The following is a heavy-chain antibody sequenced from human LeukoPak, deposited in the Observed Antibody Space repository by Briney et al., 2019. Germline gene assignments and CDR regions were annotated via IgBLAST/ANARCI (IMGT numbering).Heavy chain of an antibody. Sequence: SQTLSLTCAISGDSVFSNSAAWTWIRQSPSRGLEWLGRTYYRSKWYSDYAVSVKGRITINPDTSKNQFSLQLNSVTPGDTAVYYCAREFSDAFDIWGQGTMVTVSS. CDR3: AREFSDAFDI. V-gene: IGHV6-1*01. CDR1: GDSVFSNSAA. J-gene: IGHJ3*02. CDR2: TYYRSKWYS.